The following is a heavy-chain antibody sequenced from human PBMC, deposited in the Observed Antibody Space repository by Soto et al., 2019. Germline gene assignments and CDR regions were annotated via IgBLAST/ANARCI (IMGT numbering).Heavy chain of an antibody. Sequence: SETLSLTCTVSGGSISSYYWSWIRQPPGKGLEWIGYIYYSGSTNYNPSLKSRATISVDTSKNQFSLKLSSVTAADTAVYYCARSENWFDPWGQGTLVTVSS. J-gene: IGHJ5*02. CDR2: IYYSGST. CDR3: ARSENWFDP. V-gene: IGHV4-59*01. CDR1: GGSISSYY.